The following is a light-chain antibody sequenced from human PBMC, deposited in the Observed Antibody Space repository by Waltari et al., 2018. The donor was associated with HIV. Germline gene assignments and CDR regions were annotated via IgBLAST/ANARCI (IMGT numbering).Light chain of an antibody. Sequence: QSVLTQPPSASGTPGQRVTISCSGRRSNTGSNTVNWYHQPPGTAPKLLIYTNNQRPSGVPDRFSGSKSGTSASLAISGLQSEDEADYYCAAWDDSLNGWVFGGGTKLTVL. CDR2: TNN. CDR1: RSNTGSNT. J-gene: IGLJ3*02. V-gene: IGLV1-44*01. CDR3: AAWDDSLNGWV.